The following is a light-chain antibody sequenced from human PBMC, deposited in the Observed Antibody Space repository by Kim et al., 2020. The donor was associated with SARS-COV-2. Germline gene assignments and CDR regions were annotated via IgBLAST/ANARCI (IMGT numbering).Light chain of an antibody. Sequence: LSPGERATLSCRASQSISNYLAWYQQTPGQAPRLLIYDASNRAPGIPARFSGRGSGTDFTLTISSLEAEDFAVYYCHQRYSWPLTFGGGTKVDIK. J-gene: IGKJ4*01. CDR2: DAS. CDR1: QSISNY. CDR3: HQRYSWPLT. V-gene: IGKV3-11*01.